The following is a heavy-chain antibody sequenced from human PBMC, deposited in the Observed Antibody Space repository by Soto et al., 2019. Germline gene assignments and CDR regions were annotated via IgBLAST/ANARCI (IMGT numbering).Heavy chain of an antibody. CDR3: ARDPLERWLQSQAFDI. J-gene: IGHJ3*02. V-gene: IGHV3-30-3*01. Sequence: QVQLVESGGGVVQPGRSLRLSCAASGFTFSSYAMHWVRQAPGKGLEWVAVISYDGINKYYADSVKGRFTISRDNSKNTLYLQMNSLRAEDTAVYYCARDPLERWLQSQAFDIWGQGTMVTVSS. CDR1: GFTFSSYA. D-gene: IGHD5-12*01. CDR2: ISYDGINK.